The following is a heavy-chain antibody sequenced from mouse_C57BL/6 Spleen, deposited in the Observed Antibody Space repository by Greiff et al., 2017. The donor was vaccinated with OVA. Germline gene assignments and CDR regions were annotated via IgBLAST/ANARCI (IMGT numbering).Heavy chain of an antibody. CDR2: IDPSDSYT. J-gene: IGHJ2*01. CDR3: AAQATEGFDY. CDR1: GYTFTSYW. V-gene: IGHV1-59*01. Sequence: QLQQPGAELVRPGTSVKLSCKASGYTFTSYWMHWVKQRPGHGLEWIGVIDPSDSYTNYNQKFKGKATLTVDTSSSTAYMQLSSLTSEDSAVYYCAAQATEGFDYWGQGTTLTVSS. D-gene: IGHD3-2*02.